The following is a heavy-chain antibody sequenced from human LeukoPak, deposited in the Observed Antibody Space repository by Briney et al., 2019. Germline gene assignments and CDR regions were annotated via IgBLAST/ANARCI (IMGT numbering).Heavy chain of an antibody. Sequence: GGSLRLSCAASGFTFGSYWMHWVRQAPGKGLVWVSRINTDGSSTTYADSVKGRFTISRDNAKNTLSLQMNSLRAEDTAVYYCARLAGGSNRPADYWGQGTLVTVSS. V-gene: IGHV3-74*01. CDR1: GFTFGSYW. D-gene: IGHD2-2*01. CDR2: INTDGSST. CDR3: ARLAGGSNRPADY. J-gene: IGHJ4*02.